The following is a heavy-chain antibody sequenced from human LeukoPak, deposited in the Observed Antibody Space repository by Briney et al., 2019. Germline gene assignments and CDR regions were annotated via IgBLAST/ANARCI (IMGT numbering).Heavy chain of an antibody. CDR2: IYYSGST. CDR3: ARVFFPDQQPGIAAAGTIPDY. CDR1: GGSISSSSYY. D-gene: IGHD6-13*01. V-gene: IGHV4-39*07. Sequence: PSETLSLTCTVSGGSISSSSYYWGWIRQPPGKGLEWMGSIYYSGSTYYNPFLKSRVTISVDTSKNQFSLKLSSVTAADTAVYYCARVFFPDQQPGIAAAGTIPDYWGQGTLVTVSS. J-gene: IGHJ4*02.